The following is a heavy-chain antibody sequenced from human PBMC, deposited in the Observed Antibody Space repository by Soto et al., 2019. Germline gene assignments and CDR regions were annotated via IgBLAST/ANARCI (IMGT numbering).Heavy chain of an antibody. CDR1: GISFSRYW. CDR2: MGPDGSST. J-gene: IGHJ3*01. D-gene: IGHD4-17*01. Sequence: EVQVVESGGGLGQPGGSLRLSCAASGISFSRYWTHWVRQAPGKGLEWVSRMGPDGSSTSYADSVKGRFSISRDDAKNTLSLQVNSLRADDTAVYYCAVHGDYDAFNFWGQGTLVTVSS. V-gene: IGHV3-74*01. CDR3: AVHGDYDAFNF.